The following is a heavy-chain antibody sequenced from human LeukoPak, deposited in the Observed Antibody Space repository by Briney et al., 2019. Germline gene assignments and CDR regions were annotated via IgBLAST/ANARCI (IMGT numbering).Heavy chain of an antibody. J-gene: IGHJ4*02. Sequence: GGSLRLSCAASGFTFSSYSMNWVRQAPGKGLDWVSSISSSSSYIYYADSVKGRFTISRDNAKNSLYLQMNSLRAEDTAVYYCARWGGYSGYDSDYWGQGTLVTVSS. CDR3: ARWGGYSGYDSDY. D-gene: IGHD5-12*01. CDR1: GFTFSSYS. V-gene: IGHV3-21*01. CDR2: ISSSSSYI.